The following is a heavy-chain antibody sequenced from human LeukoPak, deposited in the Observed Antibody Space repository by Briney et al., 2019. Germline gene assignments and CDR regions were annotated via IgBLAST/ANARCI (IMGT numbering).Heavy chain of an antibody. CDR2: IYYSGST. CDR1: GGSLSSYY. V-gene: IGHV4-59*08. CDR3: ARLSRDGYNWGPFDY. Sequence: PSETLSLTCTVSGGSLSSYYWSWIRQPPGKGLEWIGYIYYSGSTNYNPSLKSRVTISVDTSKNQFSLKLSSVTAADTAVYYCARLSRDGYNWGPFDYWGQGTLVTVSS. D-gene: IGHD5-24*01. J-gene: IGHJ4*02.